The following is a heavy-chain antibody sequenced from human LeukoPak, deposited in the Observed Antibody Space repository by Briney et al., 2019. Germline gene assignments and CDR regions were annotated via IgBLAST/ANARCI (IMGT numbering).Heavy chain of an antibody. CDR2: IKQDGSEE. J-gene: IGHJ3*02. D-gene: IGHD1-26*01. CDR3: ARGGLSYDIRFGPAAFDI. Sequence: GGSLRLSCAASGFTFRNYWMSWVRQAPGKGLEWVANIKQDGSEEFYVDSVKGRFTISRDNDKKSVHVQMNSLRAEDTAVYYCARGGLSYDIRFGPAAFDIWGQGTMVTVSS. V-gene: IGHV3-7*01. CDR1: GFTFRNYW.